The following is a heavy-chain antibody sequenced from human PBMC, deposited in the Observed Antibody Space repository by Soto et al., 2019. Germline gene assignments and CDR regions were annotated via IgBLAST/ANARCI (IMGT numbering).Heavy chain of an antibody. CDR2: IIPIFGTA. CDR1: GGTFSSYA. J-gene: IGHJ6*02. CDR3: ARDANSPHPITPRFLEWLVDYYYGMDV. D-gene: IGHD3-3*01. V-gene: IGHV1-69*01. Sequence: QVQLVQSGAEVKKPGSSVKVSCKASGGTFSSYAISWVRQAPGQGLEWMGGIIPIFGTANYAQKFQGRVTITADESTSTAYMELSSLRSEDTAVYYCARDANSPHPITPRFLEWLVDYYYGMDVWGQGTTVTVSS.